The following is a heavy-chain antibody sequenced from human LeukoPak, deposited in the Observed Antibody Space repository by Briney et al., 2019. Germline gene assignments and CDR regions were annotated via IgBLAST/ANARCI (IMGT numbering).Heavy chain of an antibody. CDR2: IYYSGST. D-gene: IGHD5-24*01. V-gene: IGHV4-31*03. Sequence: PSETLSLTCTVSGGSISSGGYYWSWIRQHPGKGLEWIGYIYYSGSTYYNLSLKSRVTISVDTSKNQFSLKLSSVTAADTAVYYCARVLDGYLPFFDYWGQGTLVTVSS. CDR1: GGSISSGGYY. CDR3: ARVLDGYLPFFDY. J-gene: IGHJ4*02.